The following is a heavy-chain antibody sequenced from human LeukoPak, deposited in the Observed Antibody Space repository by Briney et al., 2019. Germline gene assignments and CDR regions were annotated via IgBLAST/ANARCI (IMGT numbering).Heavy chain of an antibody. CDR3: ARDGDSLMVDFDY. D-gene: IGHD2-8*01. CDR2: ISSNSGGA. CDR1: GYTFTGYY. V-gene: IGHV1-2*02. J-gene: IGHJ4*02. Sequence: ASVKVSCKASGYTFTGYYMYWVRQAPGQGLEWLGWISSNSGGANFAQKFQGRVTMTRDTSISTAYLELSRLTSDDTAVYYCARDGDSLMVDFDYWGQGTLVTVSS.